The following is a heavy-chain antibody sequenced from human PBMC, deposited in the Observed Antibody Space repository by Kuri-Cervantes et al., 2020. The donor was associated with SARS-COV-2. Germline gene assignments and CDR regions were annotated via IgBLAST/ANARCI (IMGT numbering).Heavy chain of an antibody. CDR2: ISSSGSTI. D-gene: IGHD3-22*01. CDR1: GFTFSDYY. CDR3: ARDQRPTFYYDSSEGAFDI. J-gene: IGHJ3*02. V-gene: IGHV3-11*04. Sequence: GGSLRLSCAASGFTFSDYYMSWIRQAPGKGLEWVSYISSSGSTIYYADSVKGRFTISRDNARNSLYLQMNSLRAEDTAVYYCARDQRPTFYYDSSEGAFDIRGQGTMVTVSS.